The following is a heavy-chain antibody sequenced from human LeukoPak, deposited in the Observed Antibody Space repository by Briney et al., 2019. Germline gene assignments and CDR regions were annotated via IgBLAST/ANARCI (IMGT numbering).Heavy chain of an antibody. D-gene: IGHD6-19*01. Sequence: PSETLSLTCTVSGDSISIKYNGGWIRQPPGKGLEWIGSIFYSAATYYSPSLKSRVTISVDTSKNQFSLKLSSMTAADTSVYYCVRHRQWLLFPDYWGQGTLVTVSS. CDR2: IFYSAAT. V-gene: IGHV4-39*01. CDR3: VRHRQWLLFPDY. J-gene: IGHJ4*02. CDR1: GDSISIKYN.